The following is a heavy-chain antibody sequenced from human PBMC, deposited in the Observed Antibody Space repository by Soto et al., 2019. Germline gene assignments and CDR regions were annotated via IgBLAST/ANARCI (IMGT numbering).Heavy chain of an antibody. CDR1: VGTFSSYS. J-gene: IGHJ2*01. V-gene: IGHV1-69*01. CDR3: ARPFQSWPGGWYFDL. CDR2: IISIFGTA. D-gene: IGHD3-16*01. Sequence: QVQLVQSGAEVKKPGSSVKVSCKASVGTFSSYSINWVRQAPGQGVEWMGGIISIFGTANYAQKFQGRVTLTADESTSTAHMELSSLRNEDTAVYYCARPFQSWPGGWYFDLWGRGTLVTVSS.